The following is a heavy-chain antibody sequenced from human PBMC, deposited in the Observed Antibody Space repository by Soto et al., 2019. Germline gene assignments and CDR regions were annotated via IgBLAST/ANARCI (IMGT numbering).Heavy chain of an antibody. CDR1: GYSFTSNG. CDR3: ARVGGSTGTTSYSGMDV. V-gene: IGHV1-18*04. CDR2: ISPYNDDT. D-gene: IGHD4-17*01. J-gene: IGHJ6*02. Sequence: QVQLVQSGAEVKKPGASVKVSCKASGYSFTSNGLSWVRQAPGQGLECMGWISPYNDDTSYAQNLQGRVTMTTDSSTSTAYMELRSLRSDDTAMYYCARVGGSTGTTSYSGMDVWGQGTSVTVSS.